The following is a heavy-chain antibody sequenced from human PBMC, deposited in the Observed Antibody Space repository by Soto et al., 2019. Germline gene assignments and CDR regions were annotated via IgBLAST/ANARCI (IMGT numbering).Heavy chain of an antibody. D-gene: IGHD3-10*01. CDR2: IYWDDDK. CDR3: AHREGELLWFGELLYAAFDP. J-gene: IGHJ5*02. V-gene: IGHV2-5*02. CDR1: GFSLSTSGVG. Sequence: QITLKESGPTLVKPTQTLTLTCTFSGFSLSTSGVGVGWIRQPPGKALEWLALIYWDDDKRYSPSLKSRLTITMDTSKNQVVLTMTNMDPVDTATYYCAHREGELLWFGELLYAAFDPWGQGTLVTVSS.